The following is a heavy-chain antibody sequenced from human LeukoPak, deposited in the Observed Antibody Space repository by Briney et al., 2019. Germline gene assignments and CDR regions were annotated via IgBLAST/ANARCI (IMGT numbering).Heavy chain of an antibody. CDR2: IYSGGST. CDR1: GFTVSSNY. J-gene: IGHJ4*02. CDR3: AKATTKDTAMVQDY. V-gene: IGHV3-53*01. D-gene: IGHD5-18*01. Sequence: GGSLRLSCAASGFTVSSNYMSWVRQAPGKGLEWVSVIYSGGSTYYADSVKGRFTISRDNSKNTLYLQMNSLRAEDTAVYYCAKATTKDTAMVQDYWGQGTLVTVSS.